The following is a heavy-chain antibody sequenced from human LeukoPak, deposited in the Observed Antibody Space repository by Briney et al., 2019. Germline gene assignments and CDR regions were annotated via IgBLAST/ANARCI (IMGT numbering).Heavy chain of an antibody. CDR1: GFTFSSYW. V-gene: IGHV3-7*01. J-gene: IGHJ4*02. CDR2: IKQDGSEK. Sequence: GGSLRLSCAASGFTFSSYWMSWVRQAPGKGLGWVANIKQDGSEKYYVDSVKGRFTISRDNAKNSLYLQMNSLRAEDTAVYYCARDGRFFTMIRLPTGYWGQGTLVTVSS. D-gene: IGHD3-22*01. CDR3: ARDGRFFTMIRLPTGY.